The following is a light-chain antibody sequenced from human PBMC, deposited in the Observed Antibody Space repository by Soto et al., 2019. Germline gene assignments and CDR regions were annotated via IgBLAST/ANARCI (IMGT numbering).Light chain of an antibody. Sequence: QLVLTQPPSASASLGASVTLTCTLSSGYSNYKVDWYQQRPGKGPRFVMRVGTGGIVGSKGDGIPDRFSVLGSGLNRYLTIKNIQEEDKSDYHCGADHGSGSNFGWVFGGGTKLTVL. V-gene: IGLV9-49*01. CDR3: GADHGSGSNFGWV. CDR1: SGYSNYK. J-gene: IGLJ3*02. CDR2: VGTGGIVG.